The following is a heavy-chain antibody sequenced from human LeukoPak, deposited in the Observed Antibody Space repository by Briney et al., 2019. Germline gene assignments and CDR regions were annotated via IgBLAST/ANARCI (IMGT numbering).Heavy chain of an antibody. Sequence: ASVKVSCKASGYTFTSYAMHWVRQAPGQRLEWMGWINAGNGNTKYSQEFQGRVTITRDTSASTAYMELSSLRSEDTAVYYCARAYYYDSSGYYPPDYWGQGTLVTVSS. D-gene: IGHD3-22*01. CDR2: INAGNGNT. J-gene: IGHJ4*02. CDR3: ARAYYYDSSGYYPPDY. V-gene: IGHV1-3*03. CDR1: GYTFTSYA.